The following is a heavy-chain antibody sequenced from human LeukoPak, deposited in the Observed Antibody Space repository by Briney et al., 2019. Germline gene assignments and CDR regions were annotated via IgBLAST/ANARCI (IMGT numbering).Heavy chain of an antibody. CDR2: IYSGGST. D-gene: IGHD3-9*01. Sequence: GGSLRLSCAASGFTVSSNYMSWVRQAPGKGLEWVSVIYSGGSTDYADSVKGRFTISRDTSKNTLYLQMNSLRVDDTAVYYCARSSHYDILTGYSEEDAFDIWGQGTMVTVSS. CDR3: ARSSHYDILTGYSEEDAFDI. J-gene: IGHJ3*02. CDR1: GFTVSSNY. V-gene: IGHV3-53*01.